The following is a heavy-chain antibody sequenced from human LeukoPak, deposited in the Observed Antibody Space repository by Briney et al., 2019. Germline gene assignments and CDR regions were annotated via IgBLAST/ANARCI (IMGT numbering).Heavy chain of an antibody. CDR1: GGSVSPYY. CDR3: ARIMQTPWGMDV. D-gene: IGHD4-23*01. V-gene: IGHV4-59*02. J-gene: IGHJ6*02. CDR2: IYDSGTT. Sequence: PSETLSLTCTVSGGSVSPYYGSWVGQPPGEGRDYIGYIYDSGTTDYHPSLKSRVTISIDTSKNQFSLKVTSVSAADTAVYYCARIMQTPWGMDVWGQGTTVTVSS.